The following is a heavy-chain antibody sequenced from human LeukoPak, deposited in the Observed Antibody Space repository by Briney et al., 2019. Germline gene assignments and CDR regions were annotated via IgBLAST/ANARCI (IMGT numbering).Heavy chain of an antibody. CDR1: GFSFIGYG. J-gene: IGHJ1*01. CDR3: ARDSGHTVTNEYFEH. D-gene: IGHD1-14*01. CDR2: ISSGSGYI. V-gene: IGHV3-21*04. Sequence: GGSLRLSCAASGFSFIGYGMSWVRQAPGKGFEWVSSISSGSGYIYYADSVKGRFTISRDNAQSSLFLQMNALRVDDTAVYYCARDSGHTVTNEYFEHWGQGTLLTVSS.